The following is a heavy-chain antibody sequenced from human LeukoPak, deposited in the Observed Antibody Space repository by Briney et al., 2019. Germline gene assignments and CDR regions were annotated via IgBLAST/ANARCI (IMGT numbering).Heavy chain of an antibody. CDR3: AREDNYGIFVNVDY. V-gene: IGHV1-69*06. CDR1: GGTFSSYA. D-gene: IGHD4-11*01. J-gene: IGHJ4*02. CDR2: IIPIFGTA. Sequence: SVKVSCKASGGTFSSYAISWVRQAPGQGLEWMGGIIPIFGTANYAQKFQGRVTITADKSTSTAYMELSSLRSEDTAVYYCAREDNYGIFVNVDYWGQGTLVTVSS.